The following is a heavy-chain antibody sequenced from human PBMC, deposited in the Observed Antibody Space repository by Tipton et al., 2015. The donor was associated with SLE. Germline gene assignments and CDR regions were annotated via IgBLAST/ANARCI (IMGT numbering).Heavy chain of an antibody. D-gene: IGHD1-1*01. J-gene: IGHJ6*03. Sequence: TLSLTCTVSGGSISSSNYYWGWIRQPPGKGLEWIGSIYYGGSTYYNPSLKSRVTISVDTSKNQFSLKLSSVTAADTAVYYCASLQRGSLAYYYYMDVWGKGTTVTVSS. V-gene: IGHV4-39*07. CDR1: GGSISSSNYY. CDR3: ASLQRGSLAYYYYMDV. CDR2: IYYGGST.